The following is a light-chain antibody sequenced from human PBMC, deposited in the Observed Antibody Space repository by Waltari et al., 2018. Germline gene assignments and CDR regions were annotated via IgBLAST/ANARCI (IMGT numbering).Light chain of an antibody. Sequence: DIQMTQSPSSLSASVGDRVTITCRASQSISTYLHWYQQKPGKAPKLLGYASSNFQTGVSSRFSGSGSGTDFTLTISSLEPEDFATYYCQQSYNAPYTFGQGTNVEIK. CDR1: QSISTY. J-gene: IGKJ2*01. CDR3: QQSYNAPYT. V-gene: IGKV1-39*01. CDR2: ASS.